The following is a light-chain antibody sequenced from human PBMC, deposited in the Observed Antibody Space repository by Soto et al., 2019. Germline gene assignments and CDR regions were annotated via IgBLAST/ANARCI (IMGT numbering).Light chain of an antibody. CDR2: DVS. J-gene: IGLJ1*01. CDR3: SSYTTSSTLV. CDR1: SSDVGRYKF. Sequence: QSVLTQPASVSGSPGQSITISCTGTSSDVGRYKFVSWYQQRPGKAPKLMIYDVSNRPSGVSNRFSGPKSVNTASLTISGLQPEDEADYYCSSYTTSSTLVFGTGTKVTVL. V-gene: IGLV2-14*03.